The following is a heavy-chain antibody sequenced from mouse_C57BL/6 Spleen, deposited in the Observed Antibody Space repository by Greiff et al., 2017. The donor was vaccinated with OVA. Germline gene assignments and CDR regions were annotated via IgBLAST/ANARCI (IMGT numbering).Heavy chain of an antibody. CDR2: ISSGSSTI. CDR3: ANGYGSSYNYAMDY. Sequence: EVKLVESGGGLVKPGGSLKLSCAASGFTFSDYGMHWVRQAPEKGLEWVAYISSGSSTIYYADTVKGRITISRDNAKNTLFLQMTSLRAEDTAMYDSANGYGSSYNYAMDYWGQGTSVTVSS. J-gene: IGHJ4*01. CDR1: GFTFSDYG. D-gene: IGHD1-1*01. V-gene: IGHV5-17*01.